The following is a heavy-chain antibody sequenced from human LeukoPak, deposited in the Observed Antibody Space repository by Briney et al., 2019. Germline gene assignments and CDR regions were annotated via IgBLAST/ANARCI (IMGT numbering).Heavy chain of an antibody. CDR1: GFTFSSYA. CDR2: ISGSGGST. D-gene: IGHD3-3*01. J-gene: IGHJ4*02. Sequence: PGASLRLSCAASGFTFSSYAMTWVRQAPGKGLEWVSGISGSGGSTYYADSVKGRFTISRDDSKNTLYLQMNSLRAEDTAVYYCAKGLTIFGWGQGTLVTASS. CDR3: AKGLTIFG. V-gene: IGHV3-23*01.